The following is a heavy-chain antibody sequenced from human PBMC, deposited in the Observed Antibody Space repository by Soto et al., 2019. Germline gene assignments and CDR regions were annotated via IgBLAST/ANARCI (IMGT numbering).Heavy chain of an antibody. J-gene: IGHJ4*02. D-gene: IGHD6-19*01. CDR2: IIPILGIA. V-gene: IGHV1-69*04. CDR3: ATDFAVASTQAFDD. CDR1: GGTFSSYT. Sequence: ASVKVSCKASGGTFSSYTISWVRQAPGQGLEWMGRIIPILGIANYAQKFQGRVTITADKSTSTAYMELSSLRSEDTAVYYCATDFAVASTQAFDDWGQGTLVTVSS.